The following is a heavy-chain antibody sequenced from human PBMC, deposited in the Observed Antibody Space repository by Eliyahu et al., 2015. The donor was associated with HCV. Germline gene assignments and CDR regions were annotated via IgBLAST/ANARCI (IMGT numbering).Heavy chain of an antibody. V-gene: IGHV3-64*01. D-gene: IGHD3-22*01. CDR2: ISSNGGST. Sequence: VSAISSNGGSTYYANSVKGRFTISRDNSKNTLYLQMGSLRAEDMAVYYCARVEGGYYIQSYPDWYFDLWGRGTLVTVSS. J-gene: IGHJ2*01. CDR3: ARVEGGYYIQSYPDWYFDL.